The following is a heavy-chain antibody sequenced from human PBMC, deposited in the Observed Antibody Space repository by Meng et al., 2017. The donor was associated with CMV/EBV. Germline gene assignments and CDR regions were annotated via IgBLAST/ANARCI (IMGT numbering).Heavy chain of an antibody. Sequence: GESLKISCAASGFAFSSYEMNWVRQAPGKGLEWVSYISSSGSIIYYADSVKGRFTISRDNAKNSLYLQMNSLRAEDTAVYYCARVSRYDFWSGIYYYYGMDVWGQGTTVTVSS. D-gene: IGHD3-3*01. J-gene: IGHJ6*02. CDR2: ISSSGSII. CDR1: GFAFSSYE. CDR3: ARVSRYDFWSGIYYYYGMDV. V-gene: IGHV3-48*03.